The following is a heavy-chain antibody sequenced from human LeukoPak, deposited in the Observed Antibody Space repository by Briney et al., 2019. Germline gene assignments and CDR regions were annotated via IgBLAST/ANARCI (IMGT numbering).Heavy chain of an antibody. CDR1: GFTFNAHA. J-gene: IGHJ4*02. V-gene: IGHV3-9*01. CDR2: ISWRSDSI. Sequence: GGSLRLSCAASGFTFNAHAMYWVRQVPGKGLEWVSGISWRSDSIGYADSVKGRFTISRDNAKNTLYLQMNNLRAEDTAMYYCARDRYPAAREFDYWGQGTLVTVSS. CDR3: ARDRYPAAREFDY. D-gene: IGHD2-2*01.